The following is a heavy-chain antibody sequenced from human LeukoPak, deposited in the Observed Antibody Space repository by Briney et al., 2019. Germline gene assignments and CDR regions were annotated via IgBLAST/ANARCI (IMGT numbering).Heavy chain of an antibody. D-gene: IGHD1-26*01. Sequence: PGGSLRLSCAASEFTFSSYGMHWVRQAPGKGLEWVAVISYDGSNKYYADSVKGRFTISRDNAKNSLYLQMNSLRAEDTAVYYCASLKWELLIFDYWGQGTLVTVSS. CDR1: EFTFSSYG. V-gene: IGHV3-30*03. J-gene: IGHJ4*02. CDR3: ASLKWELLIFDY. CDR2: ISYDGSNK.